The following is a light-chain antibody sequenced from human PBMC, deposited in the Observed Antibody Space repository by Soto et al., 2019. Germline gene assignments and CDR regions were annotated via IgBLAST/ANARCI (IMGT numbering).Light chain of an antibody. CDR1: QSLLHSSGYNY. Sequence: DIVMTQSPLSLRVTPGEPASISCRSSQSLLHSSGYNYLHWYLQKPGQSPQLLISLGSDRSSVVPDRFSGSGSGTDFTLNISRVEAEDVGVYYCMQPLQTPWTFGQGTKVEIK. V-gene: IGKV2-28*01. CDR2: LGS. J-gene: IGKJ1*01. CDR3: MQPLQTPWT.